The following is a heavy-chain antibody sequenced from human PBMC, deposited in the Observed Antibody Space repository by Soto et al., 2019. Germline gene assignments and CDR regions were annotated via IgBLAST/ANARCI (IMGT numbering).Heavy chain of an antibody. CDR2: IYYSGST. Sequence: SETVSLTXTVSGGSISSSSYYWGWIRQPPGKGLEWIGSIYYSGSTYYNPSLKSRVTISVDTSKNQFSLKLSSVTAADTAVYYCVGAYYYYYYGMDVWGQGTTVTVSS. CDR3: VGAYYYYYYGMDV. J-gene: IGHJ6*02. V-gene: IGHV4-39*01. CDR1: GGSISSSSYY.